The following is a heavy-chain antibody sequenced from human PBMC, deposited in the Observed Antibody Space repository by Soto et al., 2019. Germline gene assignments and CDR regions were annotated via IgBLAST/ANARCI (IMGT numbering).Heavy chain of an antibody. CDR1: GFTFSSYG. J-gene: IGHJ6*02. CDR2: ISYDGSNK. D-gene: IGHD2-2*01. Sequence: QVQLVESGGGVVQPGRSLRLSCAASGFTFSSYGMHWVRQAPGKGLERVAVISYDGSNKYYADSVKGRFTIPRYNSKGTLDVQMASLRAEDAAVYYCANAVGSCSSSSCRDYYYYYGMDVWGQGTTVTVSS. CDR3: ANAVGSCSSSSCRDYYYYYGMDV. V-gene: IGHV3-30*18.